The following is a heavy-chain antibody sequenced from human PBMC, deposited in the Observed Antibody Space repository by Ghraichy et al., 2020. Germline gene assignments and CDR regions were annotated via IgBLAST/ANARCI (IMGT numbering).Heavy chain of an antibody. J-gene: IGHJ4*02. Sequence: LTCAASRFSFRDSWMNWVRQAPGKGLEWVASMNPDGIEIYYVDSVRGRFTISRDNAKNSLYLQMNSLRAEDTAMYYCARDVGWSAFHYWGQGTLVTVSS. CDR1: RFSFRDSW. CDR2: MNPDGIEI. D-gene: IGHD3-3*01. CDR3: ARDVGWSAFHY. V-gene: IGHV3-7*03.